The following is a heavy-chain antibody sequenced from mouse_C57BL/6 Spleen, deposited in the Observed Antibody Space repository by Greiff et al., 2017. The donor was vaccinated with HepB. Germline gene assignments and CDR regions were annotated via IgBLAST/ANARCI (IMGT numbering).Heavy chain of an antibody. CDR3: TRGRDYDGFDY. D-gene: IGHD2-4*01. CDR2: ISSGGDYI. Sequence: EVKLVESGEGLVKPGGSLKLSCAASGFTFSSYAMSWVRQTPEKRLEWVAYISSGGDYIYYADTVKGRFTIARDNARNTLYLQMSSLKSEDTAMYYCTRGRDYDGFDYWGQGTTLTVSS. CDR1: GFTFSSYA. J-gene: IGHJ2*01. V-gene: IGHV5-9-1*02.